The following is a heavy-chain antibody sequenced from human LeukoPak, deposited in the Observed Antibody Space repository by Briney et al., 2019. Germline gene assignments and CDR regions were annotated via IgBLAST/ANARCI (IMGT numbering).Heavy chain of an antibody. V-gene: IGHV3-7*01. CDR1: GFTFSNYW. Sequence: GGSLRLSCAASGFTFSNYWMCWVRQAPGKGLEWVANIKEDGSDRYYMDSVKGRFTISRDNAKNSLYLQMDSLRAEDTAMYHCVRVLVPDLGVSDYFDYWGQGALVTVSS. J-gene: IGHJ4*02. CDR2: IKEDGSDR. CDR3: VRVLVPDLGVSDYFDY. D-gene: IGHD1-26*01.